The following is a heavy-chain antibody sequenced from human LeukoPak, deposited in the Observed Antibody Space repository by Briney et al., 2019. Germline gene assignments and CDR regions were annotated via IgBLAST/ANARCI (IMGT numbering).Heavy chain of an antibody. D-gene: IGHD3-22*01. J-gene: IGHJ4*02. CDR2: IYYSGST. V-gene: IGHV4-59*08. Sequence: SETLSLTCTVSGGSISSYYWSWIRQPPGKGLEWIGYIYYSGSTNYNPSLKSRVTISVDTSGNQFSLKLSSVTAADTAVYYCARRSSGYYPTDHYYFDYWGQGTLVTVSS. CDR3: ARRSSGYYPTDHYYFDY. CDR1: GGSISSYY.